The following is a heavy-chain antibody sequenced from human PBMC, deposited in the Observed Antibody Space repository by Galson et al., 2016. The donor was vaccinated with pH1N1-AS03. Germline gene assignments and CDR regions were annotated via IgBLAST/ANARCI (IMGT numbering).Heavy chain of an antibody. CDR1: GFTFSDYG. J-gene: IGHJ4*02. CDR2: ISSAGDFV. V-gene: IGHV3-21*01. D-gene: IGHD5-12*01. CDR3: AATMSY. Sequence: SLRLSCAGSGFTFSDYGMNWVRQAPGKGLEWVAYISSAGDFVYYADSVKGRFSISRDNAQGSLSLQMSSLRVDDTAIYYCAATMSYWGQGTLVAVSS.